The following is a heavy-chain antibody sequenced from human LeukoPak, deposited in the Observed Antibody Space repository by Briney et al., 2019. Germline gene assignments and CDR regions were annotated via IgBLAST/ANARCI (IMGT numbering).Heavy chain of an antibody. Sequence: GGCLRLSCAASGFSFSSYYMHWVRQAPGKGLVWVAHINGNGSITGHADSVKGRFTISTDNAKNTVFLQVSSLTAEEAAVYYCGRGRFPYSVDVWRQATTVTVSS. V-gene: IGHV3-74*01. CDR3: GRGRFPYSVDV. CDR1: GFSFSSYY. D-gene: IGHD3-3*01. CDR2: INGNGSIT. J-gene: IGHJ6*01.